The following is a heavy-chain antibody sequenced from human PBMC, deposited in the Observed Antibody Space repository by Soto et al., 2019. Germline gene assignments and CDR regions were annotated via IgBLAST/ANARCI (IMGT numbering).Heavy chain of an antibody. CDR2: IKDDGSEI. J-gene: IGHJ4*02. CDR1: GFNVMSYW. CDR3: ARDIGFDYVN. D-gene: IGHD5-12*01. Sequence: GGSLRLSCAVSGFNVMSYWMSWVRQAPGKGLEWVASIKDDGSEIYYLQSVRGRFTISRDSAGNALHLAMNYMSAEDTGVYFCARDIGFDYVNWGQGTLVTVSS. V-gene: IGHV3-7*01.